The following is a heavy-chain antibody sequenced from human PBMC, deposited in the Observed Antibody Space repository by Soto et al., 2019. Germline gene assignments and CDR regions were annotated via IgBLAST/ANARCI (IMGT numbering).Heavy chain of an antibody. J-gene: IGHJ4*02. D-gene: IGHD3-16*01. CDR2: ISAYNGNT. CDR1: AYTFTSYG. V-gene: IGHV1-18*01. Sequence: QVQLVQSGAEVKKPGASVKVSCKASAYTFTSYGISWVRQAPGQGLEWMGWISAYNGNTNYAQKLQGRVTMTTDTSTSTAYMELRSLRSDDTAVYYCARVMSPFYDYVWGSPLGWVDYWGQGTLVTVSS. CDR3: ARVMSPFYDYVWGSPLGWVDY.